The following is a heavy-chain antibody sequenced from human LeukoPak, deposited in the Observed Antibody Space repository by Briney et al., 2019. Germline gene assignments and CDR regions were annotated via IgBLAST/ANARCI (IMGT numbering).Heavy chain of an antibody. CDR1: GYTLTELS. D-gene: IGHD6-13*01. V-gene: IGHV1-46*01. CDR2: INPSGGST. J-gene: IGHJ4*02. CDR3: ARDGSPGSSWYAVPFDY. Sequence: GASVKVSCKVSGYTLTELSMHWVRQAPGQGLEWMGIINPSGGSTSYAQKFQGRVTMTRDTSTSTVYMELSSLRSEDTAVYYCARDGSPGSSWYAVPFDYWGQGTLVTVSS.